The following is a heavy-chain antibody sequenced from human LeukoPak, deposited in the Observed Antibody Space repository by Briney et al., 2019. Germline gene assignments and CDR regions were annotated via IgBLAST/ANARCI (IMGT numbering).Heavy chain of an antibody. D-gene: IGHD1-26*01. CDR2: INSDGSST. V-gene: IGHV3-74*01. J-gene: IGHJ4*02. CDR1: GLTFSKYW. CDR3: ARGYSGTYRIDY. Sequence: PGGSLRLSCAASGLTFSKYWMHWVRQAPGKGLVWVSRINSDGSSTTYADSVKGRFTISRDNAKNTLYLQMNSLRAEDTAVYYCARGYSGTYRIDYWGQGTLVTVSS.